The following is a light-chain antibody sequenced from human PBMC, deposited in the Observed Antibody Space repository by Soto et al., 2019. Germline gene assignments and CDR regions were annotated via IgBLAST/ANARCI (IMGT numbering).Light chain of an antibody. CDR3: QQYNNWPYT. CDR1: QSVSSN. CDR2: GAS. Sequence: EIVMTQSPATLSVSPGERATLSCRASQSVSSNLAWYQQKPGQAPRLLIYGASTRATGIPARFSGSGSGTEFTLTISSPQSEDFAVDYCQQYNNWPYTFGQGTKLEI. J-gene: IGKJ2*01. V-gene: IGKV3-15*01.